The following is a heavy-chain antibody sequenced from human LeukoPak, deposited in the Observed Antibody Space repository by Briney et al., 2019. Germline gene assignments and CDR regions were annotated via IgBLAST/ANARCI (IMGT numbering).Heavy chain of an antibody. CDR2: VYCSGST. CDR1: GGSISSYY. V-gene: IGHV4-59*12. D-gene: IGHD2-15*01. Sequence: SETLSLTCTVSGGSISSYYWSWIRQPPVKGLEWIGYVYCSGSTNYNPSLKSRVTISVDTSKNQFSLKLSSVTAADTAVYYCETTGYCSGGSCYSGNYFDYWGQGTLVTVSS. J-gene: IGHJ4*02. CDR3: ETTGYCSGGSCYSGNYFDY.